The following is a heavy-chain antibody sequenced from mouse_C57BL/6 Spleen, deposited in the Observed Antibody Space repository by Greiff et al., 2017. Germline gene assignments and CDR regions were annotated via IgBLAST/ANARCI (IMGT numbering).Heavy chain of an antibody. Sequence: QVQLQQPGAELVKPGASVKMSCKASGYTFTSYWITWVKQRPGQGLEWIGDIYPGSGSTNYNEKFKSKATLTVDTSSSTAYMQLSSLTSEDSAVYYCARSRIYYDYDGAWFAYWGQGTLVTVSA. V-gene: IGHV1-55*01. J-gene: IGHJ3*01. CDR1: GYTFTSYW. CDR2: IYPGSGST. CDR3: ARSRIYYDYDGAWFAY. D-gene: IGHD2-4*01.